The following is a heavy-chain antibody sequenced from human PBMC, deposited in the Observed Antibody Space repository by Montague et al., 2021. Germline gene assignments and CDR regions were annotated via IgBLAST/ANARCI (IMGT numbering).Heavy chain of an antibody. V-gene: IGHV4-39*01. J-gene: IGHJ5*02. CDR3: AKQDYFVSGTSYKGFDP. D-gene: IGHD3-10*01. CDR2: ITYTGNT. CDR1: GGSISSSNYH. Sequence: SETLSLTCIVSGGSISSSNYHWGWIRQPPGKGLEWIGSITYTGNTYYNPSLKSRVTMSVDTSRNQFSLKLSFVTAADTAVYYCAKQDYFVSGTSYKGFDPWGQGILVTVSS.